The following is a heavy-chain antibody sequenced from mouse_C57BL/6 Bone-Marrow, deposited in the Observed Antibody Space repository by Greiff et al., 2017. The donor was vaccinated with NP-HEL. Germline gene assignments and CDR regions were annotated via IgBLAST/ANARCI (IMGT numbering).Heavy chain of an antibody. CDR3: ARHEDIYYGNYGNAMDY. J-gene: IGHJ4*01. V-gene: IGHV1-62-2*01. CDR2: FYPGSGSI. CDR1: GYTFTEYT. D-gene: IGHD2-1*01. Sequence: QVQLQQSGAELVKPGASVKLSCKASGYTFTEYTIHWVKQRSGQGLEWIGWFYPGSGSIKYNEKFKDKATLTADKSSSTVYMELSRLTSEDSAVYFCARHEDIYYGNYGNAMDYWGQGTSVTVSS.